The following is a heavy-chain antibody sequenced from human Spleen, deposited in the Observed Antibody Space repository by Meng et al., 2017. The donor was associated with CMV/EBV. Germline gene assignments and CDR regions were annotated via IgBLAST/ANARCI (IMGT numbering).Heavy chain of an antibody. CDR2: ISAYNGNT. V-gene: IGHV1-18*01. D-gene: IGHD4-11*01. J-gene: IGHJ5*02. CDR3: AGDLRGATVTVVGLFDP. Sequence: ASVKVSCKASGYTFSSYSFTWVRQAPGQGLEWVGWISAYNGNTNYAQKLQGRVTMTTDTSTSTAYMELRSLRSEDTAVYYCAGDLRGATVTVVGLFDPWGQGTLVTVSS. CDR1: GYTFSSYS.